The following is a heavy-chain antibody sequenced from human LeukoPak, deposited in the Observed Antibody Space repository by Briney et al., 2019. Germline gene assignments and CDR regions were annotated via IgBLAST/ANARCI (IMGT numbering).Heavy chain of an antibody. CDR1: RYSFTSYW. V-gene: IGHV5-51*01. D-gene: IGHD6-13*01. J-gene: IGHJ4*02. CDR3: ARRIAAAGTVDY. CDR2: IYPGDSDT. Sequence: GESLRNSWKGSRYSFTSYWIGGVRQMPGKGLERMGIIYPGDSDTRYSPSFQGQVTISGDKSISTAYLQWSSLKASDTVMYYCARRIAAAGTVDYWGKGTLVTVSS.